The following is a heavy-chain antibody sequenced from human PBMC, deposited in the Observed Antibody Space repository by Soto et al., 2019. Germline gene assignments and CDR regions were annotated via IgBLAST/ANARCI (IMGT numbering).Heavy chain of an antibody. CDR2: IYYSGST. V-gene: IGHV4-30-4*01. CDR1: GASISSGDYY. D-gene: IGHD3-10*01. CDR3: AGVGGFGATTIYY. J-gene: IGHJ4*02. Sequence: QVQLQESGPGLVKPSQTLSLTCTVSGASISSGDYYWSWIRQPPGKGLEWIGYIYYSGSTYYNPSLKSRVTTSVDTSKNQFSLKLSSVTAADTAVYYCAGVGGFGATTIYYWGQGTLVTVSS.